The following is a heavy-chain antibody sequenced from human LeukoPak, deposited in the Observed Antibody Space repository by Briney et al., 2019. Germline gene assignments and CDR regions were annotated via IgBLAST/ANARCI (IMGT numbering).Heavy chain of an antibody. J-gene: IGHJ4*02. Sequence: PSETLSLTCTVSGGSTSSGNYYWGWIRQPPGKGLEWIGGISSSGNTYYNPSFKSRITISIDTSKNHFSLKLSSVTAADTAVYYCARLGAGPTYYDFWSGYSSFYFDYWGQGTLVTVSS. V-gene: IGHV4-39*02. D-gene: IGHD3-3*01. CDR2: ISSSGNT. CDR1: GGSTSSGNYY. CDR3: ARLGAGPTYYDFWSGYSSFYFDY.